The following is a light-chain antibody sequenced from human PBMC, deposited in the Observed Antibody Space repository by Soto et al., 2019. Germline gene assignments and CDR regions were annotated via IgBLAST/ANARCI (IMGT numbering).Light chain of an antibody. CDR1: SSDVGGYNY. V-gene: IGLV2-14*01. CDR3: SSYTSSGTVV. Sequence: QSALTQPASVSGSPGQSITISCTGTSSDVGGYNYVSWYQQHPGKAPKLMIYDVSNRPSGVSNHFSGSKSGNTASLTISGLQAEDEADYYCSSYTSSGTVVFGGGTKVTVL. CDR2: DVS. J-gene: IGLJ2*01.